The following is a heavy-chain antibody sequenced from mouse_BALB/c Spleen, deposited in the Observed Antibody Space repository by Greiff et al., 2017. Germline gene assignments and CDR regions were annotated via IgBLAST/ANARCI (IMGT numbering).Heavy chain of an antibody. J-gene: IGHJ3*01. CDR2: INPGSGGT. CDR3: ARGELGRGFAY. Sequence: VQLQQSGAELVRPGTSVKVSCKASGYAFTNYLIEWVKQRPGQGLEWIGVINPGSGGTNYNEKFKGKATLTADKSSSTAYMQLSSLTSYDSAVYFCARGELGRGFAYWGQGTLVTVSA. D-gene: IGHD4-1*01. CDR1: GYAFTNYL. V-gene: IGHV1-54*01.